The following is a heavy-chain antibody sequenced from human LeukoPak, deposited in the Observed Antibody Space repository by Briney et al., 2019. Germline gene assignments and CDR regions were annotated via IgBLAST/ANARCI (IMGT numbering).Heavy chain of an antibody. V-gene: IGHV3-23*01. CDR3: AKGGYSSGRYFYYYMDV. CDR1: GFTFSTYN. J-gene: IGHJ6*03. CDR2: FSFNGVTT. D-gene: IGHD5-18*01. Sequence: GGSLRLSCAASGFTFSTYNMNWVRQVPGKGLEWVSTFSFNGVTTYYADSAKGRFTISRDNSKDTVYLQMNNLRAEDTAVYYCAKGGYSSGRYFYYYMDVWGEGTTVTVSS.